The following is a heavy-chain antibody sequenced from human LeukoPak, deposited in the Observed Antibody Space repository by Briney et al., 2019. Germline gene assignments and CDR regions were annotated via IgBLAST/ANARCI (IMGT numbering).Heavy chain of an antibody. CDR3: VSLSGYYGNAFDI. CDR2: INTNTGNP. V-gene: IGHV7-4-1*02. CDR1: GYTFTSYA. J-gene: IGHJ3*02. Sequence: ASVKLSCKASGYTFTSYAMNWVRQPHGQGLEWMGWINTNTGNPTYAQGFTGRFVFSLDTSVSTAYLQISSLKAEDTAVYYCVSLSGYYGNAFDIWGQGTMVTVSS. D-gene: IGHD3-3*01.